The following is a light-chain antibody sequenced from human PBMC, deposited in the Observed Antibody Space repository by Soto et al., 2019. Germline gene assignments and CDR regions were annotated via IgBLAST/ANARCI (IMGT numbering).Light chain of an antibody. V-gene: IGLV4-69*01. CDR3: QTWGTGIRV. CDR1: SGHSSYA. CDR2: VNSDGSH. J-gene: IGLJ2*01. Sequence: QLVLTQSPSASASLGASVKLTCTLSSGHSSYAIAWHQQQPEKGPRYLMKVNSDGSHSKGDGIPDRFSGSSSGAERYLTISSLQSEDEADYYCQTWGTGIRVFGGGTKLT.